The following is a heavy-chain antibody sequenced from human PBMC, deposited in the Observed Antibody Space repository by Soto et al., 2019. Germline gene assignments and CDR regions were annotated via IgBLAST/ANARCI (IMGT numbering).Heavy chain of an antibody. CDR2: IYYSGST. V-gene: IGHV4-59*01. Sequence: SETLSLTCTVSGGSISSYYWSWIRQPPGKGLEWIGYIYYSGSTNYNPSLKSRVTISVDTSKNQFSLKLSSVTAADTAVYYCARGSYYDSSGPTLEDAFDIWGQGTMVTVSS. J-gene: IGHJ3*02. CDR3: ARGSYYDSSGPTLEDAFDI. CDR1: GGSISSYY. D-gene: IGHD3-22*01.